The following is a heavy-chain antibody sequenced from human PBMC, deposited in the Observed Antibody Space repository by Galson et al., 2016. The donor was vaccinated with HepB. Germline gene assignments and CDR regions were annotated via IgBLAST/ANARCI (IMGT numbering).Heavy chain of an antibody. Sequence: TLSLTCTVSGGYVSSGDHYWSWIRQPPGRGLEWIAYFYQNAGGANYNPSLPSRVAISVDTSNNHFSLRLTSVAAADTALYYCARQYRGGPSDYWGQGTLVIVSS. CDR1: GGYVSSGDHY. J-gene: IGHJ4*02. CDR3: ARQYRGGPSDY. D-gene: IGHD5-12*01. V-gene: IGHV4-30-4*08. CDR2: FYQNAGGA.